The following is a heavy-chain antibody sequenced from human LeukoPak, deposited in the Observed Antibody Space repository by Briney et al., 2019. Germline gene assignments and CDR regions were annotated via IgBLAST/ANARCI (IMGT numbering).Heavy chain of an antibody. CDR2: IYHSGST. D-gene: IGHD2-2*01. J-gene: IGHJ5*02. V-gene: IGHV4-38-2*01. CDR3: ARVYCNSISCYFSNWFDP. CDR1: GYSVSSGYY. Sequence: PSETLSLTSAVSGYSVSSGYYWGWIRQPPGKGLEWIGSIYHSGSTYYNPSLKSRVTISLDTSKNQFSLNLRSVTAADTAVYYCARVYCNSISCYFSNWFDPWGQGTLVTVSS.